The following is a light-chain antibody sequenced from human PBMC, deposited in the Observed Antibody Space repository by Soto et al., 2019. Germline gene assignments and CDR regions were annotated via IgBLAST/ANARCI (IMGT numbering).Light chain of an antibody. V-gene: IGKV1-13*02. Sequence: AIQLTQSPSSLSASVGDRVTIICRASQGISSALAWYQQKPGKAPKLLIYDASSLENGVPSRFSGSGSGTDFTLTISSLQPEDFATYYCQQFNSYPPALTFGGGTKVEIK. CDR2: DAS. CDR1: QGISSA. J-gene: IGKJ4*01. CDR3: QQFNSYPPALT.